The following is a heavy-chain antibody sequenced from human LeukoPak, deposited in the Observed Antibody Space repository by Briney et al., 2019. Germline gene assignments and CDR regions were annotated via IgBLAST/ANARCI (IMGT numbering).Heavy chain of an antibody. CDR1: GGTFSSYA. D-gene: IGHD5-18*01. CDR2: IIPIFGTA. Sequence: SVKVSCKASGGTFSSYAISWVRQAPGQGLEWMGGIIPIFGTANYAQKFQGRVTITADESTSTAYMELSSLRSEDTAVYYCARGYSYGPGGYYYYYMDVWGKGTTVTVSS. J-gene: IGHJ6*03. V-gene: IGHV1-69*01. CDR3: ARGYSYGPGGYYYYYMDV.